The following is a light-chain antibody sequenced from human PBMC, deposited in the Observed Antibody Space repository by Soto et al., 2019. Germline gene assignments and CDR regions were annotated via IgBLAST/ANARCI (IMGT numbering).Light chain of an antibody. V-gene: IGKV1-33*01. CDR3: QHYNNLPPFT. Sequence: DIQMTQSPSSLSASVGVRVSITCQASEDIRTSLSWFQHKPGRAPKLLIYGASYLETGVPSRFRGSGSGTDFTLTISSLQPEDIATYYCQHYNNLPPFTFGPGTIVDVK. CDR2: GAS. CDR1: EDIRTS. J-gene: IGKJ3*01.